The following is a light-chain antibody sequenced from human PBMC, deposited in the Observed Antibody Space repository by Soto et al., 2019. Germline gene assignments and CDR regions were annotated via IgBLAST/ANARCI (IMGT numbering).Light chain of an antibody. V-gene: IGKV3-11*01. Sequence: EILLTQSPATLSLSPGERATLSCRASQSVSSYLAWYQQKPGQVHRLLIYDASNRATGIPARFSGSGSGTDFTLTISSLEPEDFAVYYCQQRSNWPRTVGGGTKV. CDR2: DAS. J-gene: IGKJ4*01. CDR1: QSVSSY. CDR3: QQRSNWPRT.